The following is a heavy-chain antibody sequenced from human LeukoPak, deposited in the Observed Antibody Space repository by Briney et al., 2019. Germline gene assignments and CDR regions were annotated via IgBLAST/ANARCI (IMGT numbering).Heavy chain of an antibody. Sequence: SETLSLTCTVSGGSISSGGYYWSWIRQPPGKGLEWIGYIYHSGSTYYNPSLKSRVTISVDRSKNQFSLKLSSVTAADTAVYYCAGFYRSGWLDFDYWGQGTLVTVSS. CDR2: IYHSGST. J-gene: IGHJ4*02. V-gene: IGHV4-30-2*01. CDR1: GGSISSGGYY. CDR3: AGFYRSGWLDFDY. D-gene: IGHD6-19*01.